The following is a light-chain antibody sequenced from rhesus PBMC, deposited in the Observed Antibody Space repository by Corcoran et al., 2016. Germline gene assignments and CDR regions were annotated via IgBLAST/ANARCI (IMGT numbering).Light chain of an antibody. CDR2: KAS. CDR3: QQHNSYPPT. CDR1: QGISSY. V-gene: IGKV1-25*01. J-gene: IGKJ1*01. Sequence: DIQMTQSPSSLSASVGDTVTITCRASQGISSYLAWYQQKPGKAPKLLIYKASTLHSGVPSRFSGSGSGTDFTLTISSLQPEDFATYYCQQHNSYPPTFGQGTKVEIK.